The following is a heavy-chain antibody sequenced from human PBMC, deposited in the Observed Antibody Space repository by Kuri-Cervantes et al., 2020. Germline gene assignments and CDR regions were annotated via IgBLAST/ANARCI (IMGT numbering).Heavy chain of an antibody. Sequence: GESLKISCASSGFTFSSYAMSWVRQAPGKGLEWVSATSGSGGRTYYADSVKGRFTISSDNSKNTLYLQMNSLSAEDTAVYYCAKMGVVASYYFDYWGQGTLVTVSS. V-gene: IGHV3-23*01. J-gene: IGHJ4*02. CDR2: TSGSGGRT. CDR3: AKMGVVASYYFDY. D-gene: IGHD2-15*01. CDR1: GFTFSSYA.